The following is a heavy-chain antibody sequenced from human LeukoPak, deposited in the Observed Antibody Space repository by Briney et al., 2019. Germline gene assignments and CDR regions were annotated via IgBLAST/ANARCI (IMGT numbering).Heavy chain of an antibody. D-gene: IGHD5-12*01. J-gene: IGHJ2*01. Sequence: PGGSLRLSCAASGFIFSNYDMNWVREAPGKGLDWVSFISSGGSTIFYADSVKGRFTISRDDAKNSLYVQMNNLRVEDTAVYYCARDENGDSDFDLWGRGTLVTVSS. CDR1: GFIFSNYD. CDR3: ARDENGDSDFDL. V-gene: IGHV3-48*01. CDR2: ISSGGSTI.